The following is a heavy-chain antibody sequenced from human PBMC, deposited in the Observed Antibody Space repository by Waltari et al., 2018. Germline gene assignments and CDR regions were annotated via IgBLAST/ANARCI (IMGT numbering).Heavy chain of an antibody. V-gene: IGHV4-38-2*01. CDR2: IGGTSGST. Sequence: QVQLQESGPGLVKPTETLSLTCAVSGGSLTDESFWTWIRQSPGKGLEWLGHIGGTSGSTFYSPSLKSRLTLSRDTSKNRFSLSLTSLTAADTAVYFCAASWAWGDYFDFWGQGLMVAVSS. CDR3: AASWAWGDYFDF. CDR1: GGSLTDESF. D-gene: IGHD3-16*01. J-gene: IGHJ4*02.